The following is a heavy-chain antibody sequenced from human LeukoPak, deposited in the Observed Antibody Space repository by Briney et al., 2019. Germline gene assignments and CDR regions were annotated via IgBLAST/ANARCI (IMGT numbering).Heavy chain of an antibody. Sequence: GASVKVSCKASGYTFTGYYMHWVRQAPGQGLEWMGWINPNSGGTNYAQKFQGRVTMTRDTSIRTAYMELSRLRSDDTAVYYCARVLVVDDSSGYNGDYFDYWGQGTLVTVSS. D-gene: IGHD3-22*01. CDR2: INPNSGGT. V-gene: IGHV1-2*02. J-gene: IGHJ4*02. CDR3: ARVLVVDDSSGYNGDYFDY. CDR1: GYTFTGYY.